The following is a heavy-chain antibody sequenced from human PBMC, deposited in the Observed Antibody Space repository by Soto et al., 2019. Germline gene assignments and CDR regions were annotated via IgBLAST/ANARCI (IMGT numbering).Heavy chain of an antibody. CDR1: GGSISSSSYY. CDR3: ARLRVVVVAGTHMDV. CDR2: IDYSGST. Sequence: SETLSLTCTVSGGSISSSSYYWGWIRQPPGKGLEWIGSIDYSGSTYYNPSVKSRVTISVDTSKNQFSLKLSTVTAADTAVYYCARLRVVVVAGTHMDVWGQGTTVTVSS. D-gene: IGHD2-15*01. V-gene: IGHV4-39*01. J-gene: IGHJ6*02.